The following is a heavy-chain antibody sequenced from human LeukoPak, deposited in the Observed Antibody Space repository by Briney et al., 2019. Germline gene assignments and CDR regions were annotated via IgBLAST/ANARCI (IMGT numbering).Heavy chain of an antibody. J-gene: IGHJ4*02. V-gene: IGHV4-4*07. Sequence: SETLSLTCTVSGDSISNYYWSWIRQPAGKGLEWIGRIYTSGSTNYNPSLKSRVTMSVDTSKNQFSLKLSSVTAADTAVYYCASGFGSTWFPNWGQGTLVTVSS. D-gene: IGHD6-13*01. CDR2: IYTSGST. CDR1: GDSISNYY. CDR3: ASGFGSTWFPN.